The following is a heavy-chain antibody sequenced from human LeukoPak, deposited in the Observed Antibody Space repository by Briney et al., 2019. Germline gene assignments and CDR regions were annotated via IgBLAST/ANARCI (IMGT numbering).Heavy chain of an antibody. J-gene: IGHJ4*02. CDR3: ASGAAAGTPLPDY. CDR2: INPSGGST. Sequence: ASVKLSCTTSGYTFISYNMHWVRQAPGQGHEWMGIINPSGGSTSYAQKFQGRVTMTRDTSTSTVYMELSSLRSEDTAVYYCASGAAAGTPLPDYWGQGTLVTVSS. D-gene: IGHD6-13*01. V-gene: IGHV1-46*01. CDR1: GYTFISYN.